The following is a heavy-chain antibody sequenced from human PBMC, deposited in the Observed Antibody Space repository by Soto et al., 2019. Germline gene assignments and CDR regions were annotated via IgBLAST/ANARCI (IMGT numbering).Heavy chain of an antibody. Sequence: ASVKVCCKASGYGYTDYHIHWVRQAPGQGLEWMGWINPNSGGTNYAQKYQGWVTMTRDTSISTAYMELSRLRSDDTAVYYCAREVVVAATVAFDIWGQGTMVTVSS. CDR2: INPNSGGT. CDR3: AREVVVAATVAFDI. CDR1: GYGYTDYH. J-gene: IGHJ3*02. D-gene: IGHD2-15*01. V-gene: IGHV1-2*04.